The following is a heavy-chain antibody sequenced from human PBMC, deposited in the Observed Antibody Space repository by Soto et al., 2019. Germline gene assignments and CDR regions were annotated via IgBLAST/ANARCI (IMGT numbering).Heavy chain of an antibody. V-gene: IGHV1-8*02. CDR2: MNPNSGNT. CDR3: ASSSYCGGDCPTD. J-gene: IGHJ4*02. CDR1: GYTFSSYY. Sequence: ASVKVSCKASGYTFSSYYIHWVRQAPGQGLEWMGWMNPNSGNTGYAQKFQGRVTMTRNTSISTAYMELSSLRSEDTAVYYCASSSYCGGDCPTDWGLGTLVTVSS. D-gene: IGHD2-21*01.